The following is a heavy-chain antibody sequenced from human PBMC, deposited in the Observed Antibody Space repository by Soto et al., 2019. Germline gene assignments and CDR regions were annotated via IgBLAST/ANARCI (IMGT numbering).Heavy chain of an antibody. J-gene: IGHJ4*02. CDR3: ARRVAMVTAIDY. Sequence: QLQLQESGPGLVKPSETLSLTCTVSGGSISSSSYYWGWIRQPPGKGLEWIGSIYYSGSTYYNPSLKSRVPISVDPSKNQFSLKLSSVTAADTAVYYCARRVAMVTAIDYWGQGTLVTVSS. CDR1: GGSISSSSYY. V-gene: IGHV4-39*01. D-gene: IGHD2-21*02. CDR2: IYYSGST.